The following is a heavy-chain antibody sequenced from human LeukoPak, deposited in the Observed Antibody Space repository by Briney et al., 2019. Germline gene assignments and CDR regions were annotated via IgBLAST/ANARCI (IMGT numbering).Heavy chain of an antibody. CDR3: ARVGSPLDY. V-gene: IGHV4-4*02. CDR1: GVSISSSNW. D-gene: IGHD3-10*01. CDR2: IYYNGNT. Sequence: SETLSLTCGVSGVSISSSNWWTWVRQPPGKGLEWIGYIYYNGNTNYNPSLKSRVSISVDTSKNQFFLKLKSVTAADTAVYYCARVGSPLDYWGQGTLVTVSS. J-gene: IGHJ4*02.